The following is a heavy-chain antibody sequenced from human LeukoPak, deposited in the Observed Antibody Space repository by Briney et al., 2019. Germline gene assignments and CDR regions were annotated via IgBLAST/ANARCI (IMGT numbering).Heavy chain of an antibody. CDR1: GFTFSGSA. J-gene: IGHJ4*02. V-gene: IGHV3-73*01. Sequence: GGPLRLSCAASGFTFSGSAMHWVRQASGKGLEWVGRIRSKANSYTTAYAASVKGRFTISRDDSKNTAYLQMNSLKTEDTAVYYCIRRYYDSSGYLDNWGQGTLVTVSS. CDR3: IRRYYDSSGYLDN. D-gene: IGHD3-22*01. CDR2: IRSKANSYTT.